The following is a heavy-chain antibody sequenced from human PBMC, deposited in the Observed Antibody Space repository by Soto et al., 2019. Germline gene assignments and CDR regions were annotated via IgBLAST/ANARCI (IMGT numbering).Heavy chain of an antibody. D-gene: IGHD5-18*01. J-gene: IGHJ6*02. CDR2: IYYSGST. Sequence: QLQLQESGPGLVKPSETLSLTCTVSGGSISSSSYYWGWIRQPPGKGLAWIGSIYYSGSTYYIPSPTSRDTISVDTSKGLFSLKLSSVTAADRAVYCCTCIFSGGFGYGFYYYGMDVWGQGTTVTVSS. V-gene: IGHV4-39*01. CDR3: TCIFSGGFGYGFYYYGMDV. CDR1: GGSISSSSYY.